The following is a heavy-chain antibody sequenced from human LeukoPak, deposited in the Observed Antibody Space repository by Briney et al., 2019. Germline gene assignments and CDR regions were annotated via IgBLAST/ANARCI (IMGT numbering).Heavy chain of an antibody. CDR3: ARDRSGSSVSRGADAFDI. D-gene: IGHD1-26*01. V-gene: IGHV3-7*01. J-gene: IGHJ3*02. Sequence: GGSLRLSCSASGFTFSSYWMSWVRQAPGKGPEWVANIKQDGSEQRYVDSVRGRFTISRDNAKNSVYLQMNSLRAEDTAVYFCARDRSGSSVSRGADAFDIWGQGTMVTVSS. CDR2: IKQDGSEQ. CDR1: GFTFSSYW.